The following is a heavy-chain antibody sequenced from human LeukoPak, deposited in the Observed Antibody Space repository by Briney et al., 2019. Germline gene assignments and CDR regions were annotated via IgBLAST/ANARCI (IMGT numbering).Heavy chain of an antibody. CDR1: GYTFTSYG. V-gene: IGHV1-18*01. Sequence: ASVKVSCKASGYTFTSYGISWVRQAPGQGLEWMGWISAYNGNTNYAQKLQGRVTMTTDTSTRTAYTELRSLRSDDTAVYYCARVRYSGSYYYNWFDPWGQGTLVTVSS. D-gene: IGHD1-26*01. CDR2: ISAYNGNT. CDR3: ARVRYSGSYYYNWFDP. J-gene: IGHJ5*02.